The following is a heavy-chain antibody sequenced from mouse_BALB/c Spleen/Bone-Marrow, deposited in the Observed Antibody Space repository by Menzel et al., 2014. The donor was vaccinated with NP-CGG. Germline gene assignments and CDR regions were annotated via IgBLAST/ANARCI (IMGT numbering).Heavy chain of an antibody. CDR3: AREGAY. CDR2: ISSGGSYT. Sequence: EVQRVESGGGLVKPGGSLKLSCAASGFTFSSYAMSWVRQSPEKRLEWVAEISSGGSYTYYPDTVTGRFTISRDNAKNTLYLEMNSLRSEDTAMYYCAREGAYWGQGTLVTVSA. CDR1: GFTFSSYA. J-gene: IGHJ3*01. V-gene: IGHV5-9-4*01.